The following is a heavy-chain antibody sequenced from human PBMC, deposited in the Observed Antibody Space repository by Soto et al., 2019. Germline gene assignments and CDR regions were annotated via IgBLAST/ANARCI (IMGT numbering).Heavy chain of an antibody. J-gene: IGHJ5*02. Sequence: QITLKESGPTLVKPTQTLTLTCTFSGFSLSTSGVGVGWIRQPPGKALEWLALIYWNDDKRYSPSLKSRLTITKDTSKNQVVLTMTNMDPVDTATYYCAHPSSSWADKGEGWFDPWGQGTLVTVSS. CDR1: GFSLSTSGVG. D-gene: IGHD6-13*01. CDR3: AHPSSSWADKGEGWFDP. CDR2: IYWNDDK. V-gene: IGHV2-5*01.